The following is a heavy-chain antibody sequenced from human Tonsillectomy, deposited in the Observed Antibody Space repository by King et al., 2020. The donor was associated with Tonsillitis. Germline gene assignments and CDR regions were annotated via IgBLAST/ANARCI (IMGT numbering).Heavy chain of an antibody. D-gene: IGHD6-13*01. J-gene: IGHJ6*03. CDR2: MNPNSGNT. CDR1: GYTFTSYD. CDR3: ARGLTGYSSSWFSDYYYYYMDV. V-gene: IGHV1-8*01. Sequence: VQLVESGAEVKKPGASVKVSCKASGYTFTSYDINWVRQATGQGLEWMGWMNPNSGNTGYAQKVQGRVTMTRNTSISTAYMELSSLRSEDTAVYYCARGLTGYSSSWFSDYYYYYMDVWGKGTTVTVSS.